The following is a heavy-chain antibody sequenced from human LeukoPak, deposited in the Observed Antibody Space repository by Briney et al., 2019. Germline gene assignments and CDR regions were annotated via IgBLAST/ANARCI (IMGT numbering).Heavy chain of an antibody. CDR3: AKQHYYDSSGYYPPGD. CDR1: GFTFNSHW. Sequence: GGSLRLSCAASGFTFNSHWMSWVRQAPGKGLEWVANINRDGSETYYVDSVKGRFTISRDNAKSSLYLQMNSLRAEDTAMYYCAKQHYYDSSGYYPPGDWGQGTLVTVSS. D-gene: IGHD3-22*01. J-gene: IGHJ4*02. V-gene: IGHV3-7*01. CDR2: INRDGSET.